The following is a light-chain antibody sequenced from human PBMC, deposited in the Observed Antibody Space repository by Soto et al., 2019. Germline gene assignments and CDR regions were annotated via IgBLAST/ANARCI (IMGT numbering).Light chain of an antibody. J-gene: IGKJ5*01. CDR1: QSISTY. CDR2: AAS. CDR3: QQSYSTPIT. Sequence: DIQMTQSQSSLSASVGDRVTITYRASQSISTYLNWYQQKTGKPPKLLIYAASSLQSGVPSRFSGSGSGTDFTLTISSLQPEDFETDYCQQSYSTPITFGQGTRLEIK. V-gene: IGKV1-39*01.